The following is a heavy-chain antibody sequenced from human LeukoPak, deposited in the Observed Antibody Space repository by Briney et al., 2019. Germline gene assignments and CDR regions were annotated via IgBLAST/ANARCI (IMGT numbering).Heavy chain of an antibody. CDR1: GFTFSSYE. V-gene: IGHV3-48*03. J-gene: IGHJ3*02. CDR3: ARMLYSSGWYGAFDI. CDR2: ISSSGSTI. Sequence: GGSLRLSCAATGFTFSSYEMNWVRQAPGKGLEWVSYISSSGSTIYYADSVKGRFTISRDNAKNSLYLQMNSLRAEDTAVYYCARMLYSSGWYGAFDIWGQGTMVTVSS. D-gene: IGHD6-19*01.